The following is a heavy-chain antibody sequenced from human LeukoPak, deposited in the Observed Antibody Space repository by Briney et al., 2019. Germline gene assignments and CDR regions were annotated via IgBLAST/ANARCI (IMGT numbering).Heavy chain of an antibody. Sequence: SETLSLTCVVYGGSFSGYYWSWIRQPPGKGLEWIGEINHSGSTNYNPSLKSRVTISVDRSKNQFTLKLSSVPAADTAVYYCPRGGVRSSPLLRNWFDPWGQGTLVTVSS. D-gene: IGHD1-26*01. J-gene: IGHJ5*02. V-gene: IGHV4-34*01. CDR2: INHSGST. CDR1: GGSFSGYY. CDR3: PRGGVRSSPLLRNWFDP.